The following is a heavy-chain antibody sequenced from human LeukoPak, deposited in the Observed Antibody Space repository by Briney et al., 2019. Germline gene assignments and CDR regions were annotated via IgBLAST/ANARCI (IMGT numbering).Heavy chain of an antibody. CDR2: INQDGSEK. CDR3: AKDYCGGDCYSGWYFDL. CDR1: GLIFRSYW. D-gene: IGHD2-21*02. J-gene: IGHJ2*01. V-gene: IGHV3-7*03. Sequence: GGSLRLSCEVSGLIFRSYWMSWVRQAPGKGLEWVANINQDGSEKYFVDSVRGRFTISRDNAKNSLYLQMNSLRAEDTALYYCAKDYCGGDCYSGWYFDLWGRGTLVTVSS.